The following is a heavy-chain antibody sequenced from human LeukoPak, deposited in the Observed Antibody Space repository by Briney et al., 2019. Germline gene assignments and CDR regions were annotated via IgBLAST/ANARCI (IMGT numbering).Heavy chain of an antibody. D-gene: IGHD6-13*01. CDR2: ISAYNGNT. CDR3: ARAESRLYSSSWQIDY. V-gene: IGHV1-18*01. Sequence: ASVKVSCKASGYNFTSYGISWVRQAPGQGLEWMGWISAYNGNTNYAQKLQGRVTMTTDTSTSTAYMELRSLRSDDTAVYYCARAESRLYSSSWQIDYWGQGTLVTVSS. CDR1: GYNFTSYG. J-gene: IGHJ4*02.